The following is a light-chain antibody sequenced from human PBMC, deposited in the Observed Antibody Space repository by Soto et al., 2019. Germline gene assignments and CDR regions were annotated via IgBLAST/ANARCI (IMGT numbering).Light chain of an antibody. J-gene: IGKJ1*01. Sequence: VIWMTQSPSLLSASTGDRVTITCRMSQGLSSFLAWYQQKPGKAPELLIYGASTLQSGVPSRFSGSGSGTDFTLTLSCLQSEDFATYYCPQSYSTPWTFGQGTKVDIK. CDR2: GAS. CDR1: QGLSSF. CDR3: PQSYSTPWT. V-gene: IGKV1D-8*01.